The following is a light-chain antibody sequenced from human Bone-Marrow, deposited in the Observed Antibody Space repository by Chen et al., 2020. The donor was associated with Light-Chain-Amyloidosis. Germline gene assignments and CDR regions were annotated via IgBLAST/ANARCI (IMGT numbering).Light chain of an antibody. V-gene: IGLV3-25*03. CDR1: DLPTKY. CDR2: RDT. J-gene: IGLJ2*01. CDR3: QSADSSGTYEVI. Sequence: SYELTQPPSVSVSPVQTARITCSGDDLPTKYAYWYQQKPGQAPVLVIHRDTERPSGISERFSGSSSGTTATLTISGVQVEDEADYHCQSADSSGTYEVIFGGGTKLTVL.